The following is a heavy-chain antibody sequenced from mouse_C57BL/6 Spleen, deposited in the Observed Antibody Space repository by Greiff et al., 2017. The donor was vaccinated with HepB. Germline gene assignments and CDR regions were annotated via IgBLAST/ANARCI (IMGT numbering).Heavy chain of an antibody. CDR1: GFNIKDDY. D-gene: IGHD2-4*01. CDR2: IDPENGDT. CDR3: TTGDYELYYAMDY. Sequence: EVQLQQSGAELVRPGASVKLSCTASGFNIKDDYMHWVKQRPEQGLEWIGWIDPENGDTEYASKFQGKATITADTSSNTAYLQRSSLTSEDTAVYYCTTGDYELYYAMDYWGQGTSVTVSS. J-gene: IGHJ4*01. V-gene: IGHV14-4*01.